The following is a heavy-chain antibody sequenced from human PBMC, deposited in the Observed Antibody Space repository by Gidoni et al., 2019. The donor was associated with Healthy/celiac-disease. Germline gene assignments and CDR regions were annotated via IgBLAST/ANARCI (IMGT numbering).Heavy chain of an antibody. CDR3: ARGGLQDYFDY. Sequence: QVQLVESGGGVVQPGRSLRLSCAASGFTFSGYGMHWVRPAPGKGLEWVAVIWYDGSNKYYADSVKGRFTISRDNSKNTLYLQMNSLRAEDTAVYYCARGGLQDYFDYWGQGTLVTVSS. D-gene: IGHD4-4*01. J-gene: IGHJ4*02. CDR2: IWYDGSNK. V-gene: IGHV3-33*01. CDR1: GFTFSGYG.